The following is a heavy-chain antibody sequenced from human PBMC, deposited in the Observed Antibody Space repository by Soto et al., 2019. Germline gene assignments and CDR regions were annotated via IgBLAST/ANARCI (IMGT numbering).Heavy chain of an antibody. CDR1: GYTFTSYG. V-gene: IGHV1-18*01. CDR2: ISAYNDNT. CDR3: ARGAKGAGDWYFDL. Sequence: QVQVVQSGAEVKKPGASVKVSCKASGYTFTSYGMSWVRQAPGQGLEWMGWISAYNDNTNYARKLQGRVTMTRDTSTSTAYMELRNLRSDDTAVYYCARGAKGAGDWYFDLWGRGTLVTVSS. D-gene: IGHD3-10*01. J-gene: IGHJ2*01.